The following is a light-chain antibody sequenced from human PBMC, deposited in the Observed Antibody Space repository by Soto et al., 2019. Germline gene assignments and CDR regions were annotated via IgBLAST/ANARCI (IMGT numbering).Light chain of an antibody. CDR1: QSVSSSY. V-gene: IGKV3-20*01. J-gene: IGKJ1*01. CDR3: QQYNNWPWT. CDR2: GAS. Sequence: EIVLTQSPGTLSLSPGDRATLSCRASQSVSSSYLAWYQQKGGQAPRLLIYGASRRATGTPDRFSGSGSGTDFTLTISSLQSEDFAVYYCQQYNNWPWTFGQGTKVEIK.